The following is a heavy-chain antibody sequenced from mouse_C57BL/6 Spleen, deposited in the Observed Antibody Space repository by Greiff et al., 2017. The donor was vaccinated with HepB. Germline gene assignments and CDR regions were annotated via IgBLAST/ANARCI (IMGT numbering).Heavy chain of an antibody. Sequence: QVQLQQPGTELVKPGASVKLSCKASGYTFTSYWMHWVKQRPGQGLEWIGNINPSNGGTNYNEKFKSKATLTVYKSSSTAYMQLSSLTSEDSAVYYCARCDYYGSGLYCMDYWGQGTSVTVSS. D-gene: IGHD1-1*01. CDR3: ARCDYYGSGLYCMDY. J-gene: IGHJ4*01. CDR1: GYTFTSYW. CDR2: INPSNGGT. V-gene: IGHV1-53*01.